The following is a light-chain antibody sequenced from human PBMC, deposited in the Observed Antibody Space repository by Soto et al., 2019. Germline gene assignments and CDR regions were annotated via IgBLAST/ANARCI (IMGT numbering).Light chain of an antibody. CDR1: SSNIGSNY. Sequence: QAVVTQPPSASGTPGQRVTISCSGSSSNIGSNYVYWYQQLPGTAPKLLIYSNNQRPSGVPDRFSGSKSGTSASLAISGLRSEDEADYHCAAWDDSLSGLWVFGGGTKLTVL. CDR3: AAWDDSLSGLWV. J-gene: IGLJ3*02. V-gene: IGLV1-47*02. CDR2: SNN.